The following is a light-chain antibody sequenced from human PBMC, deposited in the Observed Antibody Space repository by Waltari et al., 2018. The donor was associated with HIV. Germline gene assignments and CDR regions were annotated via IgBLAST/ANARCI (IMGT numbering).Light chain of an antibody. J-gene: IGLJ2*01. V-gene: IGLV2-23*02. Sequence: QSALTQPAFVSGSFGQSITISCTGTSSDVGRYNLVSWYQYHPGKAPKLIIYEVSKRPSGVSNRCSGSKSGNTASRTVSGLQAEDEAHYYCCSYARSGIPFGGGTKLTVL. CDR2: EVS. CDR1: SSDVGRYNL. CDR3: CSYARSGIP.